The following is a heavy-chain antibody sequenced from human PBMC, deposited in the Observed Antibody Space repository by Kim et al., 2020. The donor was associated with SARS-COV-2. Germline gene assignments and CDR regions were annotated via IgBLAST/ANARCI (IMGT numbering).Heavy chain of an antibody. CDR3: ARNEGSIAARLGDAFDI. Sequence: GESLKISCKGSGYSFTSYWIGWVRQMPGKGLEWMGIIYPGDSDTRYSPSFQGQVTISADKSISTAYLQWSSLKASDTAMYYCARNEGSIAARLGDAFDIWGQGTMVTVSS. CDR1: GYSFTSYW. CDR2: IYPGDSDT. V-gene: IGHV5-51*01. D-gene: IGHD6-6*01. J-gene: IGHJ3*02.